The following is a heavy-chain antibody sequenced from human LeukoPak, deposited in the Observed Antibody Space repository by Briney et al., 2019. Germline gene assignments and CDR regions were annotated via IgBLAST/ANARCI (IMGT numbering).Heavy chain of an antibody. CDR2: ISYDGSNK. Sequence: PGGSLRLSCAASGFTFSSYAMHWVRQAPGKGLEWVAVISYDGSNKYYADSVKGRFTISRDNSKNTLYLQMNSLRAEDTAVYYCARVYIWVTGDAFDIWGQGTMVTVSS. D-gene: IGHD2-21*02. CDR1: GFTFSSYA. J-gene: IGHJ3*02. CDR3: ARVYIWVTGDAFDI. V-gene: IGHV3-30-3*01.